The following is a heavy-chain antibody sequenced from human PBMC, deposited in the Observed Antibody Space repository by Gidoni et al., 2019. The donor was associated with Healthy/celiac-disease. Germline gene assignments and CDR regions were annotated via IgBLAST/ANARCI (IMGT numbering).Heavy chain of an antibody. CDR3: ARGVVRQQQLGY. D-gene: IGHD6-13*01. V-gene: IGHV4-61*02. Sequence: QVQLQESGPGLVQPSQTLSLTCTVSGGSISSGSYYWRWIRQPAGKGLEWIGRIYTSGSTNYNPSLKSRVTISVDTSKNQFSLKLSSVTAADTAVYYCARGVVRQQQLGYWGQGALVTVSS. CDR2: IYTSGST. J-gene: IGHJ4*02. CDR1: GGSISSGSYY.